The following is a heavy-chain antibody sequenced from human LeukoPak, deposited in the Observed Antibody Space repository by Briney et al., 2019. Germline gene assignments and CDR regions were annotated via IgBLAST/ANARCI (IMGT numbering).Heavy chain of an antibody. CDR1: GFTFSSYS. J-gene: IGHJ3*02. D-gene: IGHD2-2*01. Sequence: GGSLRLSCAASGFTFSSYSMNWVRQAPGKGLEWVSYISSSSTTIYYADSVKGRFTISRDNAKNSLYLRMNSLRAEDTAVYYCARDLQGYQLPNAFDIWGQGTMVTVSS. CDR2: ISSSSTTI. V-gene: IGHV3-48*04. CDR3: ARDLQGYQLPNAFDI.